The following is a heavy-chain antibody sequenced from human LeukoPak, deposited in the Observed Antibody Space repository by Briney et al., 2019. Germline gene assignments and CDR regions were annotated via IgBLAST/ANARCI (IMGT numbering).Heavy chain of an antibody. J-gene: IGHJ5*02. CDR2: INSDGSSI. V-gene: IGHV3-74*01. D-gene: IGHD4-17*01. CDR1: GFSFSSYW. Sequence: GGSLRLSCAASGFSFSSYWMHWVPQGPGKGLVWVSRINSDGSSISYADSVKCRFAISRDNAKNTLYLQMNGLRAEDTAVYYCARAYGRTSWGQGTLVTVSS. CDR3: ARAYGRTS.